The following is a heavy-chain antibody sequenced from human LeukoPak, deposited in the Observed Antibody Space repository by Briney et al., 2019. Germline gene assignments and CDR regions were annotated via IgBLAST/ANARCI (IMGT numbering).Heavy chain of an antibody. Sequence: SETLSLTCTVSGGSISSYYWGWIRQPPGKGLEWIGSIYYSGSSYYNPSLKSRVTISVDTSKNQFSLKLSSVTAADTAVYYCAREDYYDSSGSTSSGFQHWGQGTLVTVSS. CDR3: AREDYYDSSGSTSSGFQH. J-gene: IGHJ1*01. V-gene: IGHV4-39*02. CDR2: IYYSGSS. D-gene: IGHD3-22*01. CDR1: GGSISSYY.